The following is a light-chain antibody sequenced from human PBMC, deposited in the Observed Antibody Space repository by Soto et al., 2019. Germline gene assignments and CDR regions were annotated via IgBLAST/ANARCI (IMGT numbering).Light chain of an antibody. CDR1: SSNIGSNV. V-gene: IGLV1-44*01. CDR2: SNN. J-gene: IGLJ1*01. CDR3: ATWDDSLNGYV. Sequence: QSVLTQPPPASGTPGQRVTISCSGSSSNIGSNVVNWFQQLPGTAPKLRIYSNNQRPSGVPDRFSGSKYGTSASLAISGIQSEDEADYYCATWDDSLNGYVFGTGTKVTVL.